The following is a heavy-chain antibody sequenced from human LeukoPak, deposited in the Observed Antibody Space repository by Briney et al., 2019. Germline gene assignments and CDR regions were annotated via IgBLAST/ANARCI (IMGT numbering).Heavy chain of an antibody. CDR3: ARGLSRGSSRNNWFDP. J-gene: IGHJ5*02. D-gene: IGHD2-15*01. V-gene: IGHV4-31*03. CDR2: IYYSGST. CDR1: GGSISSGGYY. Sequence: SQTLSLTCTVSGGSISSGGYYWSWISQHPGKGLEWLGYIYYSGSTYYNPSLKSRVTISVDTSKNPFSLKLSSVTAEDTAVYYCARGLSRGSSRNNWFDPWSQGTLVTVSS.